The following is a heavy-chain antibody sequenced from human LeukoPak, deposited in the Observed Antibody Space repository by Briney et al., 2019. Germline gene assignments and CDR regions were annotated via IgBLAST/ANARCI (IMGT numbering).Heavy chain of an antibody. CDR1: GFTFSSYA. Sequence: GGSLRLSCAASGFTFSSYAMSWVRQAPGKGLEWLSYISSSGNTIYYADSVKGRFTISRDNAKNSVYLQMNSLRVEDTAVYFCARDPELAPDFDYWGQGTLVTVSS. V-gene: IGHV3-48*04. CDR3: ARDPELAPDFDY. J-gene: IGHJ4*02. CDR2: ISSSGNTI. D-gene: IGHD1-26*01.